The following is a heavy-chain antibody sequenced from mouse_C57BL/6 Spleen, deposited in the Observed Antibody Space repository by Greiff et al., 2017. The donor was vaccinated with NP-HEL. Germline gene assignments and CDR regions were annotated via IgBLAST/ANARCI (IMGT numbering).Heavy chain of an antibody. CDR3: ALYDHLDY. CDR2: INPNYGTN. CDR1: GYSFTDYN. D-gene: IGHD2-12*01. V-gene: IGHV1-39*01. J-gene: IGHJ2*01. Sequence: VQLKQSGPELVKPGASVKISCKDSGYSFTDYNMNWVKQSNGKSLEWIGVINPNYGTNSYNQKFKGKAKLTVVQSSRTAYLQLNSLTSEDSAVYYCALYDHLDYWGQGTTLTVSS.